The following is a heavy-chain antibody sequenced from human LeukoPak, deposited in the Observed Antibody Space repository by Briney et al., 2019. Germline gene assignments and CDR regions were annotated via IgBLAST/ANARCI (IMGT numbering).Heavy chain of an antibody. D-gene: IGHD4-23*01. CDR2: INHSGST. Sequence: SETLSLTRAVYGGSFSDYYWSWIRQPPGKGLEWIGEINHSGSTNYNPSLKSRVTISVDTSKNQFSLKLSSVTAADTAVYYCARVRVTMDVWGKGTTVTVSS. CDR1: GGSFSDYY. V-gene: IGHV4-34*01. J-gene: IGHJ6*04. CDR3: ARVRVTMDV.